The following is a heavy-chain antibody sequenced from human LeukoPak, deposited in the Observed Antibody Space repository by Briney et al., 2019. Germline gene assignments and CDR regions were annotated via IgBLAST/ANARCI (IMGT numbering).Heavy chain of an antibody. D-gene: IGHD3-16*01. V-gene: IGHV3-7*03. J-gene: IGHJ6*02. Sequence: GGSLRLSCAASGFTFSSYWMNWARQVPGKGLEWVASINHNGNVNYYVDSVKGRFTISRDNAKTSLYLQMSNLRAEDTVVYFCARGGGLDVWGQGATVTVSS. CDR3: ARGGGLDV. CDR2: INHNGNVN. CDR1: GFTFSSYW.